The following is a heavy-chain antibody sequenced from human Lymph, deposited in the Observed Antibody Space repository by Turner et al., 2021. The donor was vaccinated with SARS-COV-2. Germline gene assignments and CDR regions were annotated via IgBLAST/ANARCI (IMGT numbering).Heavy chain of an antibody. J-gene: IGHJ4*02. D-gene: IGHD5-12*01. CDR2: ISGDGGST. V-gene: IGHV3-43*02. Sequence: EVQLVESGGGVVQPGGSLTLSCEASAFDFDDYAMHWVRQAPGKGLEWVSLISGDGGSTYYADSVKGRFTISRDDSKNSLYLQINSLRTEDTALYYCAKEGLSGRRLQFVPYFAYWGQGTLVSVSS. CDR1: AFDFDDYA. CDR3: AKEGLSGRRLQFVPYFAY.